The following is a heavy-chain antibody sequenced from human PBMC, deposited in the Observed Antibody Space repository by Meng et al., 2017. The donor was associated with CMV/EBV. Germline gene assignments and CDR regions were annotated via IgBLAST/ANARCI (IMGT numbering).Heavy chain of an antibody. V-gene: IGHV3-30-3*01. CDR2: ISFDGSDE. Sequence: GGSLRLSCAASGFTFSSYAMSWVRQAPGEGLESVAAISFDGSDEHHADSVKGRFTISRDNSQNTLYLQMNSLRVEDTAVYYCASFDYSRSSGDHWGQGTLVTVSS. J-gene: IGHJ4*02. CDR3: ASFDYSRSSGDH. D-gene: IGHD6-6*01. CDR1: GFTFSSYA.